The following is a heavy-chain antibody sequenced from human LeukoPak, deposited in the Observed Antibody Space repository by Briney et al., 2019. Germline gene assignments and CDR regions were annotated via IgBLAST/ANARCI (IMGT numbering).Heavy chain of an antibody. D-gene: IGHD2-2*01. CDR3: VPSYCSSTSCYHYFDY. CDR1: GFTFSSYA. Sequence: GGSLRLSCAASGFTFSSYAMSWVRQAPGKGLERVSAISGSGDSTYYADSVKGRFTISRDSSKNTLYLQMNSLRAEDTAVYYCVPSYCSSTSCYHYFDYWGQGTLVTVSS. J-gene: IGHJ4*02. CDR2: ISGSGDST. V-gene: IGHV3-23*01.